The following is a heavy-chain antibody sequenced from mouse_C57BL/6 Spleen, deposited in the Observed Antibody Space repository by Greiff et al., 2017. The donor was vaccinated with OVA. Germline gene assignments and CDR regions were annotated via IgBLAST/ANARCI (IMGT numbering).Heavy chain of an antibody. CDR1: GFSLTSYG. Sequence: QVQLQQSGPGLVQPSQSLSITCTVSGFSLTSYGVHWVRQSPGKGLEWLGVICSGGSTDYNAAFISRLSISKDNSKGQVFFKMNSLQADDTAIYYCARKRDGYYSYAMDYWGQGTSVTVSS. CDR2: ICSGGST. D-gene: IGHD2-3*01. V-gene: IGHV2-2*01. CDR3: ARKRDGYYSYAMDY. J-gene: IGHJ4*01.